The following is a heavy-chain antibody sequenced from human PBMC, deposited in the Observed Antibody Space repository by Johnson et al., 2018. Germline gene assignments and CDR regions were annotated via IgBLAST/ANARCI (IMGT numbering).Heavy chain of an antibody. CDR2: ISGSGGST. D-gene: IGHD6-19*01. CDR3: AKGGIAVAGPMAV. V-gene: IGHV3-23*04. J-gene: IGHJ6*02. CDR1: GFTFSSYA. Sequence: VQLVQSGGGVVQPGRSLRLSCAASGFTFSSYAMSWVRQAPGKGLEWVSAISGSGGSTYYADSVKGRFTISRDNSKNTLYLQMNTLRAEDTAVHYCAKGGIAVAGPMAVWGQGTTVTVSS.